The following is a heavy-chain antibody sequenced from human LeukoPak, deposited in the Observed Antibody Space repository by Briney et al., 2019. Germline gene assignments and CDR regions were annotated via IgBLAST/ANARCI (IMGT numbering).Heavy chain of an antibody. Sequence: GGSLRLSCAASGFTFSSYATTWVRQAPGKGLVWVSAISGGGSNTNYADSVKGRFTISRDNSKNTLYLQMNSLRPEDTAIYYCAKNLDSNGYSPLDYWGQGTLVTVSS. J-gene: IGHJ4*02. V-gene: IGHV3-23*01. CDR1: GFTFSSYA. CDR2: ISGGGSNT. D-gene: IGHD3-22*01. CDR3: AKNLDSNGYSPLDY.